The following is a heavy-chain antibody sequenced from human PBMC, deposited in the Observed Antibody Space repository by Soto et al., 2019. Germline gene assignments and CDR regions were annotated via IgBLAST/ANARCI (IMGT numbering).Heavy chain of an antibody. Sequence: EVQLVESGRGLVQPGGSLRLSCAASGFTFTTYWMTWVRQPPGKGLEWVANMDQDGSERYYVDSVRGRFTVSRDKAKKSLYLQMNSLRAEDTAVYYCVCGGNFFVYWGQGTLVTVSP. CDR1: GFTFTTYW. CDR2: MDQDGSER. D-gene: IGHD3-16*01. CDR3: VCGGNFFVY. J-gene: IGHJ4*02. V-gene: IGHV3-7*01.